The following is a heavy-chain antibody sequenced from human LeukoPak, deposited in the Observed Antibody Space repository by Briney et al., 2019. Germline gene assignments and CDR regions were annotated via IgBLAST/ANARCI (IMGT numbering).Heavy chain of an antibody. D-gene: IGHD6-19*01. V-gene: IGHV1-2*02. CDR3: AIVSSGNYYYYYMDV. CDR1: GYTFTGYY. J-gene: IGHJ6*03. CDR2: INPNSGGT. Sequence: ASVKVSCKASGYTFTGYYMHWVRQAPGQGLEWMGWINPNSGGTNYAQKFQGRVTMTRDTSISTAYMELSRLRSDDTAVYYCAIVSSGNYYYYYMDVWGKGTTVTISS.